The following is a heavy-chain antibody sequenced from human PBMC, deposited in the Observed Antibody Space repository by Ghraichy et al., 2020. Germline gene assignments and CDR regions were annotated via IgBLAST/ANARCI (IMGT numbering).Heavy chain of an antibody. Sequence: SETLSLTCTVSRGSVSSNSHYWSWIRQPPGKEMQWVAYIYYNGSTNYNPSLKSRVAISMDASKNEFSLKLTSVTTADTAVYYGARGYFSSWYYFDLWGQGALVTVAS. CDR1: RGSVSSNSHY. CDR3: ARGYFSSWYYFDL. CDR2: IYYNGST. D-gene: IGHD6-13*01. V-gene: IGHV4-61*01. J-gene: IGHJ4*02.